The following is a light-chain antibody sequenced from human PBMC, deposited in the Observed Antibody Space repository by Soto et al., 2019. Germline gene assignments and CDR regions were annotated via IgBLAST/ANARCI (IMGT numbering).Light chain of an antibody. J-gene: IGLJ1*01. CDR2: GNN. CDR3: QSYDSSLSGYV. V-gene: IGLV1-40*01. Sequence: QSALTQPPSVSGAPGQTVIISCSGSSSNLGAPYDVNWFRQLPGTVPRLLIYGNNNRPSGVPDRFSGSKSGTSASLAITGLQAEGEADYYCQSYDSSLSGYVFGTGTKATVL. CDR1: SSNLGAPYD.